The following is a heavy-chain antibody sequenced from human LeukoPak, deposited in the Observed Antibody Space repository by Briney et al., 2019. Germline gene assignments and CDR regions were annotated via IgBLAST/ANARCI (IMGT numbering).Heavy chain of an antibody. CDR2: ISSSSTTI. Sequence: GGSLRLSCVASGLSFRSYSMTWVRQAPGKVLEWISYISSSSTTIYYADSVKGRFTISRDNAKKSLYLQMNSLRDEDTAVYYCATTCVDPSPRDCWGQGTLVTVSS. CDR3: ATTCVDPSPRDC. V-gene: IGHV3-48*02. D-gene: IGHD3-9*01. J-gene: IGHJ4*02. CDR1: GLSFRSYS.